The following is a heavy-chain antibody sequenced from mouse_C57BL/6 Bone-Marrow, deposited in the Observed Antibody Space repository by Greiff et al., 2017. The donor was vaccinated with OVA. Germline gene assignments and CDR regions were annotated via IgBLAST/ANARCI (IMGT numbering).Heavy chain of an antibody. J-gene: IGHJ3*01. CDR2: IYPGDGDT. D-gene: IGHD2-2*01. Sequence: VKLVESGPELVKPGASVKISCKASGYALSSSWMNWVKQRPGKGLEWIGRIYPGDGDTNYNGKFKGKATLTADKSSSTAYMQLSSLTSEDSAVYFCARRRWLGLAYWGQGTLVTVSA. CDR3: ARRRWLGLAY. V-gene: IGHV1-82*01. CDR1: GYALSSSW.